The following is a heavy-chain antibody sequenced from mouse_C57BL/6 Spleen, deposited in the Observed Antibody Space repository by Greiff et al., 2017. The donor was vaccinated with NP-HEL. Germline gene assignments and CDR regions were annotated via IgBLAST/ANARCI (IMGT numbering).Heavy chain of an antibody. CDR3: ARGGLHYAMDY. V-gene: IGHV5-17*01. J-gene: IGHJ4*01. D-gene: IGHD2-4*01. Sequence: DVMLVESGGGLVKPGGSLKLSCAASGFTFSDYGMHWVRQAPEKGLEWVAYISSGSSTIYYADTVKGRFTISRDNAKNTLFLQMTSLRSEDTAMYYCARGGLHYAMDYWGQGTSVTVSS. CDR1: GFTFSDYG. CDR2: ISSGSSTI.